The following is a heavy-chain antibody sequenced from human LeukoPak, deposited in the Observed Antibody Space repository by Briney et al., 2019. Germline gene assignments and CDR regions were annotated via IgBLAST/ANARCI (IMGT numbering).Heavy chain of an antibody. D-gene: IGHD2-21*01. CDR3: AGGQRGLPY. V-gene: IGHV4-59*01. CDR2: IYYSGST. CDR1: GDSISSDL. J-gene: IGHJ4*02. Sequence: SESLLLGCSVSGDSISSDLWTWIRQPPGKGLEWIGYIYYSGSTNYNPSLKSRVTISVDTSKNQFSLKLTSVTAADTAVYYCAGGQRGLPYSGQ.